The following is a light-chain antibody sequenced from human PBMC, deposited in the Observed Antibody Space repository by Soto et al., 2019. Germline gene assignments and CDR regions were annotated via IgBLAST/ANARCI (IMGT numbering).Light chain of an antibody. Sequence: QSVLTQPPSASGTPGQSVTISCSGSSSNIGSNTVNWYQQLPGTAPKLLIYSDNQRPSGVPDRFSGSKSGTSASLAISGLQSEDEAYYYCAALDESRHGPMMFGGGTKLTVL. CDR1: SSNIGSNT. J-gene: IGLJ3*02. CDR2: SDN. V-gene: IGLV1-44*01. CDR3: AALDESRHGPMM.